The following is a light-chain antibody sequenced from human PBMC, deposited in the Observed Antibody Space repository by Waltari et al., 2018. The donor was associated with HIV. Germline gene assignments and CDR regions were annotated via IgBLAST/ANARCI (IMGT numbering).Light chain of an antibody. CDR3: SSYAGSNNYVV. CDR2: EVS. V-gene: IGLV2-8*01. CDR1: SSDVGGYNY. Sequence: QSALTQPPSASGSPGQSVTISCTGTSSDVGGYNYVSWYQQPPGKAPKLMIYEVSKRPSGVPDRFSGYKSGNTASLTVSGLQAEDEADYYCSSYAGSNNYVVFGGGTKLTVL. J-gene: IGLJ2*01.